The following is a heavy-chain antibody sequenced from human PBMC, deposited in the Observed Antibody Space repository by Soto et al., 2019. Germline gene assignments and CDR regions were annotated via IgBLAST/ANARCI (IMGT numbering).Heavy chain of an antibody. CDR1: GVSVSRVGYY. CDR3: ARAFDYGGNSRPFAS. CDR2: ISYAGSP. J-gene: IGHJ4*02. D-gene: IGHD4-17*01. V-gene: IGHV4-31*03. Sequence: SETLSLAGTISGVSVSRVGYYWSWIRQHPGKGLEWVGFISYAGSPYYNPSLRSRVTISLDTSKNLFSLKLSSVTAADTAVYYCARAFDYGGNSRPFASWGQGTLVTVSS.